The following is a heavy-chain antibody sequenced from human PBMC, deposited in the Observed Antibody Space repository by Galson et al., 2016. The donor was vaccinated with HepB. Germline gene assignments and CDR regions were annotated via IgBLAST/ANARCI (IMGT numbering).Heavy chain of an antibody. CDR3: ARDVGFYDSGTWEKNAFDV. D-gene: IGHD3-22*01. CDR1: GGSISSYF. J-gene: IGHJ3*01. V-gene: IGHV4-59*01. CDR2: IYYGGST. Sequence: ETLSLTCTVSGGSISSYFWSWIRQPPGKELEWIGYIYYGGSTHSHPSLKSRVTISVDTSKNQFSLKLSSVTAADTAVCYFARDVGFYDSGTWEKNAFDVWGPGTMVTVSS.